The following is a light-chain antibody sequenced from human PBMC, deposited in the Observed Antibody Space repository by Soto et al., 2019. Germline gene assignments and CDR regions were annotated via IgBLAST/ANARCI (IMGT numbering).Light chain of an antibody. CDR3: TQATIFPLT. V-gene: IGKV3-11*01. J-gene: IGKJ4*01. CDR1: QSVSSY. CDR2: DAS. Sequence: TVSLSPGERATLSCXASQSVSSYLAWYQQKPGQAPRLLIYDASNRATGIPARFSGSGSGTDFTLTISSLQPEDFATYYCTQATIFPLTFGGGT.